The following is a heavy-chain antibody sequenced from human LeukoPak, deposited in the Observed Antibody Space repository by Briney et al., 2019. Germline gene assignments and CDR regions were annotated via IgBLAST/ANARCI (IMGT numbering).Heavy chain of an antibody. CDR1: GGSFSGYY. Sequence: SETLSLTCAVYGGSFSGYYWSWIRQPPGKGLEWIGEINHSGSTNYNPSLKSRVTISVDTSKNQFSLQLSSVTAADTAIYYCARDVDYWGQGTLVTVSS. CDR2: INHSGST. J-gene: IGHJ4*02. V-gene: IGHV4-34*01. CDR3: ARDVDY.